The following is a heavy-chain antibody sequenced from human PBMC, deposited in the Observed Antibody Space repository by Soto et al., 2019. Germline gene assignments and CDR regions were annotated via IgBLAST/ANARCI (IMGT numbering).Heavy chain of an antibody. J-gene: IGHJ6*02. Sequence: GGSLRLSCAASGFTFSTNWMHWVRQAPGKGLVWVSRINSGGTTTYYADSVKGRFTISRDNSGNTLFLEMYSLRAEDTAVYYCARYIPGVRYYGMDVWGQGTTVTVSS. D-gene: IGHD2-2*01. CDR1: GFTFSTNW. V-gene: IGHV3-74*01. CDR2: INSGGTTT. CDR3: ARYIPGVRYYGMDV.